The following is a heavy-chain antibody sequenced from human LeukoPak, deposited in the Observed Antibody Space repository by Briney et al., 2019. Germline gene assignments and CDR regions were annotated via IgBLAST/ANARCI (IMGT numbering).Heavy chain of an antibody. J-gene: IGHJ4*02. Sequence: PSETLSLTCAVYGGSFSGYYWSWIRQPPGKGLEWIGEINHSGSTNYNPSLKSRVTISVDTSKNQFSLKLSSVTAADTAVYYCARTVRGVITYYVDYWGQGTLVTVSS. CDR3: ARTVRGVITYYVDY. CDR2: INHSGST. V-gene: IGHV4-34*01. CDR1: GGSFSGYY. D-gene: IGHD3-10*01.